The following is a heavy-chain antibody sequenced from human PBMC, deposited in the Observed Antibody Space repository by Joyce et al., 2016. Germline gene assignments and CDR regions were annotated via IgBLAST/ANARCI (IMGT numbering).Heavy chain of an antibody. CDR3: ARSQWLAPLMY. D-gene: IGHD6-19*01. V-gene: IGHV4-34*02. CDR2: ITNSGAT. Sequence: QVQLQQWGAGLLKTSETLSLTCAVYSGPFSGFFWSWVRQPPGKGLEWIGDITNSGATHHNPSLKSRLTMSVDTSRKEFSLKWSSVTVADTAIYYCARSQWLAPLMYWGQGTPVTVSS. J-gene: IGHJ4*02. CDR1: SGPFSGFF.